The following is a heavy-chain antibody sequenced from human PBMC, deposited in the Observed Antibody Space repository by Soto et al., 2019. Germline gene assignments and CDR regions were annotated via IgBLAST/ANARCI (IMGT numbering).Heavy chain of an antibody. D-gene: IGHD3-22*01. CDR1: GFTFSSYA. J-gene: IGHJ4*02. CDR2: ISGSGDTT. V-gene: IGHV3-23*01. CDR3: AKSTLVVVVIHEFDY. Sequence: GGSLRLSCAASGFTFSSYAMSWVRQAPGKGLEWVSGISGSGDTTYYADSVKGRFTISRDNSKNTLFLQMNSLRADDTAVYYCAKSTLVVVVIHEFDYWGQGTLVTVPQ.